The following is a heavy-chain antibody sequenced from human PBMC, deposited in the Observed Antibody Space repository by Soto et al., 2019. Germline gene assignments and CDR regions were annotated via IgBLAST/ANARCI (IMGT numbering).Heavy chain of an antibody. J-gene: IGHJ6*02. V-gene: IGHV1-18*01. CDR3: ARAVPAAISLYDYYGMDV. CDR1: GYTFTSYG. D-gene: IGHD2-2*01. CDR2: ISAYNGNT. Sequence: GASVKVSCKASGYTFTSYGISWVRQAPGQGLEWMGWISAYNGNTNYAQKLQGRVTMTTDTPTSTAYMELRSLRSDDTAVYYCARAVPAAISLYDYYGMDVWGQGTTVTVSS.